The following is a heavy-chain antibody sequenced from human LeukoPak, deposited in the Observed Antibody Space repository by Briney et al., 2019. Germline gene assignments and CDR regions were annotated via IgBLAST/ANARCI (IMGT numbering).Heavy chain of an antibody. J-gene: IGHJ3*02. D-gene: IGHD1-26*01. CDR1: GYTFTSYG. CDR3: ARDGVRWELPSAFDI. V-gene: IGHV1-18*01. CDR2: ISAYNGNT. Sequence: ASVKVSCKASGYTFTSYGISWVRQAPGQGLEWMGWISAYNGNTNYAQKLQGRVTMTTDTSTSTAYMELRSLRSDDTAVYYCARDGVRWELPSAFDIWGQGTMVIVSS.